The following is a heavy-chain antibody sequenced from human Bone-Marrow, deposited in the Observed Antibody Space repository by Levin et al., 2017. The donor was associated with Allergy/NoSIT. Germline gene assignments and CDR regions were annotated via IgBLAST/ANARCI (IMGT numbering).Heavy chain of an antibody. CDR2: ISTDGNDI. D-gene: IGHD3-16*01. CDR1: GFTFSTYS. Sequence: LSLTCAASGFTFSTYSMNWIRQAPGKGLEWVSSISTDGNDINYADSVTGRFTISRDNANNALSLQMNSLRPEDTAVYFCSRARSTTVLGRRLERTFDFWGQGTLVTVSS. V-gene: IGHV3-21*01. CDR3: SRARSTTVLGRRLERTFDF. J-gene: IGHJ4*02.